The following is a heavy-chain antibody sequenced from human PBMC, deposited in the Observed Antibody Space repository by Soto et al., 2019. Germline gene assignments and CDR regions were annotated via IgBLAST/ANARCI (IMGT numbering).Heavy chain of an antibody. CDR3: ARLWARSGYYKPYYYGMDV. V-gene: IGHV4-39*01. CDR1: GGSISSSSYY. D-gene: IGHD3-3*01. J-gene: IGHJ6*02. Sequence: SETLSLTCTVSGGSISSSSYYWGWIRQPPGKGLEWIGSIYYSGSTYYNPPLKSRVTISVDTSKNQFSLKLSSVTAADTAVYYCARLWARSGYYKPYYYGMDVWGQGTTVTVSS. CDR2: IYYSGST.